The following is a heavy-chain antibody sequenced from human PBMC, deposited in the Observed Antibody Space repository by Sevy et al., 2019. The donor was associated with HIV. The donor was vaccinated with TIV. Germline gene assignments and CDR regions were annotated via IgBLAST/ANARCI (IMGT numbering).Heavy chain of an antibody. J-gene: IGHJ3*02. CDR2: INPNSGGT. V-gene: IGHV1-2*02. CDR3: ARVLKNYYYGSGSYYNDDAFDI. D-gene: IGHD3-10*01. CDR1: GYTFTGYY. Sequence: ASVKVSCKASGYTFTGYYMHWVRQAPGQGLEWMGWINPNSGGTNYAQKFQGRVTMTRDTSISTAYMELSRLRSDDTAVYYCARVLKNYYYGSGSYYNDDAFDIWDQGTMVTVSS.